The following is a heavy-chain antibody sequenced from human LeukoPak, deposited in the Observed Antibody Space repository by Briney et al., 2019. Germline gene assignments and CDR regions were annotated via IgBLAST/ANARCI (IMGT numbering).Heavy chain of an antibody. CDR2: ISRSGSTR. CDR1: GFTFSACE. D-gene: IGHD1-7*01. J-gene: IGHJ3*02. Sequence: GGSLRLSCAISGFTFSACELTWVRQAPGKGLEWVSYISRSGSTRYYADSVKGRFTISRDNAKNSVYLQMNGLRAEDTAVYYCARNLRLHTPRTFDIWGQGTMVTVSS. CDR3: ARNLRLHTPRTFDI. V-gene: IGHV3-48*03.